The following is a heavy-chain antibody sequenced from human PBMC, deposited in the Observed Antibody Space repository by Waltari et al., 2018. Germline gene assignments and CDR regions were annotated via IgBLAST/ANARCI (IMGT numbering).Heavy chain of an antibody. Sequence: QLQLHESGPGLVKPSETLSLTCTVSGGSIRSSSYYWGWSRQTPGKGREWIGSIYYSGSTYYNPSLKSRVTISVDTSKNQFSLKLSSVTAADTAVYYCARLSSSSTLTSDYYYYYMDVWGKGTTVTVSS. V-gene: IGHV4-39*01. CDR3: ARLSSSSTLTSDYYYYYMDV. J-gene: IGHJ6*03. CDR1: GGSIRSSSYY. D-gene: IGHD6-6*01. CDR2: IYYSGST.